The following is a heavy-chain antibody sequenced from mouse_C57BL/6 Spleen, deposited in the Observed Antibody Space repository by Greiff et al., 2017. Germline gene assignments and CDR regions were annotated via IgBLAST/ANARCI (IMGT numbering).Heavy chain of an antibody. D-gene: IGHD2-14*01. Sequence: VQLQQPGAELVKPGASVKLSCKASCYTFTSYWMQWVKQRPGQGLEWIGEIDPSDSYTNYNQKFKGKATLTVDTSSSTAYMQLSSLTSEDSAVYYCASEVLLDYWGQGTTLTVSS. CDR2: IDPSDSYT. V-gene: IGHV1-50*01. CDR1: CYTFTSYW. CDR3: ASEVLLDY. J-gene: IGHJ2*01.